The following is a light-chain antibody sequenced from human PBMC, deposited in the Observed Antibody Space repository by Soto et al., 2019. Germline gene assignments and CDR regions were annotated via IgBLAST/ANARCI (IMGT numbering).Light chain of an antibody. J-gene: IGLJ2*01. Sequence: QSALTQPPSASGSPGQSVTISCTGTSSDVGGYNYVSWYQQHPGKAPKLMIYEVNKRPSGVPDRFSGSKSGNTASLTVSGLQAEDEAYYYCISYTGSNTLGVFGGGTKLTVL. CDR1: SSDVGGYNY. CDR2: EVN. V-gene: IGLV2-8*01. CDR3: ISYTGSNTLGV.